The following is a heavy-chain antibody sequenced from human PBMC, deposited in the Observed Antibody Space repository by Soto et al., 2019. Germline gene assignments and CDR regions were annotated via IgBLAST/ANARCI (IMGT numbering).Heavy chain of an antibody. CDR3: ARGILVGATLDY. Sequence: SETLSLTCTVSGGSVSSGSYYWSWIRQPPGKGLEWIGYIYYSGSTNYNPSLKSRVTISVDTSKNQFSLKLSSVTAADTAVYYCARGILVGATLDYWGQGTLVTVSS. CDR2: IYYSGST. V-gene: IGHV4-61*01. J-gene: IGHJ4*02. CDR1: GGSVSSGSYY. D-gene: IGHD1-26*01.